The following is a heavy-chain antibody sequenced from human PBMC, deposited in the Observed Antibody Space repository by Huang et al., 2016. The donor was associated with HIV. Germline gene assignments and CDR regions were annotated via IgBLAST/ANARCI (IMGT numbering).Heavy chain of an antibody. CDR3: ARGLRFCRGGDCFPTHFQH. V-gene: IGHV4-34*02. Sequence: QVRLEQWGAGLLKPSEILSLTCAVDGGSFSGYQWTWLLQSPGKGLEWIGQINHSGRTPSRPSHTTPITITGDMSKNQFSLIVTALTDTDTAVYFCARGLRFCRGGDCFPTHFQHWSQG. D-gene: IGHD2-21*02. J-gene: IGHJ1*01. CDR1: GGSFSGYQ. CDR2: INHSGRT.